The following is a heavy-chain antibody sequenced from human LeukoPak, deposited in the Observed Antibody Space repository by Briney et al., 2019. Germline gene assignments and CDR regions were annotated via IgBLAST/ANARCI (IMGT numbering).Heavy chain of an antibody. V-gene: IGHV3-49*04. J-gene: IGHJ6*03. D-gene: IGHD6-13*01. Sequence: PGGSLRLSCAASGFTVSSNYMSWVRQAPGEGLEWGGFIRSKAYGGTTEYAASVKGRFTISRDDSKSIAYLQMNSLKTEDTAVYYCTREERGSSSWYYYYYYYMDVWGKGTTVTISS. CDR2: IRSKAYGGTT. CDR3: TREERGSSSWYYYYYYYMDV. CDR1: GFTVSSNY.